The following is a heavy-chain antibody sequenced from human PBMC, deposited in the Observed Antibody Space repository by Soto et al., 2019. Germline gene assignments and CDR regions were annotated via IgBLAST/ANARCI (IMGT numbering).Heavy chain of an antibody. CDR2: ISWDGGST. CDR3: AKGDFWSGYYTGGKFDY. V-gene: IGHV3-43*01. J-gene: IGHJ4*02. CDR1: GFTFDDYT. D-gene: IGHD3-3*01. Sequence: GGSLRLSCAASGFTFDDYTMHWVRQAPGKGLEWVSLISWDGGSTYYADSVKGRFTISRDNSKNSLYLQMNSLRTEDTALYYCAKGDFWSGYYTGGKFDYWGQGTLVTVSS.